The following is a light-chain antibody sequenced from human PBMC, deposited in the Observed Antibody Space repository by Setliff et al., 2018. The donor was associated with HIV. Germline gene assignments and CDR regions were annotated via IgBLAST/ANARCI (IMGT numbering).Light chain of an antibody. CDR1: HNDVGSYDY. CDR3: SSYTTTKTYV. J-gene: IGLJ1*01. V-gene: IGLV2-14*03. Sequence: QSVLTQPASVSGSPGQTISISCTGTHNDVGSYDYVSWYQQHPGKAPKLIIFDVSKGPSGVSNRFSGSKSGNTASLTISGLQAADEADYYCSSYTTTKTYVFGSGTKVT. CDR2: DVS.